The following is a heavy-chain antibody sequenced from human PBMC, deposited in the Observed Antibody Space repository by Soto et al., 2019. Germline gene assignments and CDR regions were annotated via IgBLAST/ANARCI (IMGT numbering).Heavy chain of an antibody. D-gene: IGHD2-15*01. Sequence: QVQLVQSGAEVKKPGASVKVSCKASGYTFTSYGISWVRQAPGQGLEWMGWISAYNGNTNYAQKLQGRVTMTTDTSTITSCMELRSLSSADMAVYYCAIFGVVVAVGDYWGQGTLVTVSS. CDR3: AIFGVVVAVGDY. CDR1: GYTFTSYG. J-gene: IGHJ4*02. CDR2: ISAYNGNT. V-gene: IGHV1-18*03.